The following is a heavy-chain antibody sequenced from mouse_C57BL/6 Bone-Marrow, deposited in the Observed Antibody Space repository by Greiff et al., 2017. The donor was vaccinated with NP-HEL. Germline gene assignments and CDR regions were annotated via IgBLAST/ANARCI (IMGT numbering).Heavy chain of an antibody. CDR3: ARQTFYGNYWDY. J-gene: IGHJ2*01. Sequence: EVKLMESVGGLVQPGGSLKLSCAASGFTFSDYYMYWVRQTPEKRLEWVAYISNGGGSTYYPDTVKGRFTISRDNAKNTLYLQMSRLKSEDTAMYYCARQTFYGNYWDYWGQGTTLTVSS. V-gene: IGHV5-12*01. CDR1: GFTFSDYY. D-gene: IGHD2-10*01. CDR2: ISNGGGST.